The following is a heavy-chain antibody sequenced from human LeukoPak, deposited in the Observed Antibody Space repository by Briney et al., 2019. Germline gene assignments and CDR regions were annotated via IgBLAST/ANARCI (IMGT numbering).Heavy chain of an antibody. CDR3: AKRVTGTILDY. Sequence: GGSLRLSCAASGFTFSSYVMSWVRQAPGKGLEWVSAISGSGGSAYYADSVKGRFTISRDNSKNTLYLQMNSLRAEDTAVYYCAKRVTGTILDYWGQGTLVTVSS. D-gene: IGHD1-7*01. J-gene: IGHJ4*02. CDR1: GFTFSSYV. V-gene: IGHV3-23*01. CDR2: ISGSGGSA.